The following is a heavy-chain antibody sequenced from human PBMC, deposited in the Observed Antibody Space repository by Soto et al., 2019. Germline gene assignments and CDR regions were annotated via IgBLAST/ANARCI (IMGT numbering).Heavy chain of an antibody. CDR3: ARVSWIYYYGMDV. CDR2: INHSGST. J-gene: IGHJ6*02. CDR1: GGSFSGYY. V-gene: IGHV4-34*01. Sequence: PSETLSLTCAVYGGSFSGYYWNWIRQPPGKGLEWIGEINHSGSTNYNPSLKSRVTISVDTSKNQFSLKLSSVTAADTAVYYCARVSWIYYYGMDVWGQGTTVT. D-gene: IGHD5-12*01.